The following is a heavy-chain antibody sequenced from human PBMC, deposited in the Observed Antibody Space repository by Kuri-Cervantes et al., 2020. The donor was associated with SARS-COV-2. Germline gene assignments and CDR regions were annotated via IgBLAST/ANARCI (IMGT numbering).Heavy chain of an antibody. V-gene: IGHV1-46*01. Sequence: ASVNVSRKGSGYIFTSYVISWVRQAPGQELEWMGIINPSGGSTSYAQKFQGRVTMTRDTSTSTAYMELSSLRSEDTAVYYCARVLAGTTNRGAFDIWGQGTMVTVSS. CDR2: INPSGGST. CDR3: ARVLAGTTNRGAFDI. CDR1: GYIFTSYV. J-gene: IGHJ3*02. D-gene: IGHD1-1*01.